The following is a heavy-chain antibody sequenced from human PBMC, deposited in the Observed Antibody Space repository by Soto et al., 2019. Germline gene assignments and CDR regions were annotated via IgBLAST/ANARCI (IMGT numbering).Heavy chain of an antibody. D-gene: IGHD6-6*01. CDR1: GFTFSSYD. V-gene: IGHV3-13*01. Sequence: GSLRLSCAASGFTFSSYDMHWVRQATGKGLEWVSAIGTAGDTYYPGSVKGRFTISRENAKNSLYLQMNSLRAGDTAVYYCARYSSSPYYYYGMDVWGQGTTVTVSS. J-gene: IGHJ6*02. CDR3: ARYSSSPYYYYGMDV. CDR2: IGTAGDT.